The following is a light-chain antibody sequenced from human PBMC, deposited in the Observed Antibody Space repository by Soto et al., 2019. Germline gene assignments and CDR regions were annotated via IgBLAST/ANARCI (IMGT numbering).Light chain of an antibody. CDR1: QGIRND. J-gene: IGKJ1*01. Sequence: IPSPSLPLTKIGDRVTITCRASQGIRNDLGWYQQKPGKAPKLLIYAASSLQSGVPSRFSGSGSGTDFTLTISSLQPEDFATYYCLQDYNYPQAFGQGTKVDIK. CDR2: AAS. CDR3: LQDYNYPQA. V-gene: IGKV1-6*01.